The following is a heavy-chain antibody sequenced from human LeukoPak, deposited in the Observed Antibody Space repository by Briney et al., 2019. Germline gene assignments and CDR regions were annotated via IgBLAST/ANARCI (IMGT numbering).Heavy chain of an antibody. CDR3: TRDRFRDYYYGMDV. V-gene: IGHV3-49*03. J-gene: IGHJ6*02. CDR2: IRSKAYGGTT. CDR1: GFTFGDYA. D-gene: IGHD3-16*01. Sequence: GGSLRLSCTASGFTFGDYAMSWFRQAPGKGLEWVGFIRSKAYGGTTEYAASVKGRFTISRDDSKSIAYLQMNSLKTEDTAVYYCTRDRFRDYYYGMDVWGQGTTVTVSS.